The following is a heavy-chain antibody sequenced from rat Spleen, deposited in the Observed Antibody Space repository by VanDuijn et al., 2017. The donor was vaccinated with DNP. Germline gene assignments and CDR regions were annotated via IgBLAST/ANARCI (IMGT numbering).Heavy chain of an antibody. CDR2: INTGSGGT. Sequence: QVQLQQSGAELAKPGSSVKISCKASGYSFTNYFIAWIKQTAGQGLEYIGYINTGSGGTNYNENFRGKATLTVDTSSNTAFMQLSSLTPDDSAVYYCARRRLPYWYFDFWGPGTMVTVSS. D-gene: IGHD1-4*01. J-gene: IGHJ1*01. CDR3: ARRRLPYWYFDF. V-gene: IGHV1-43*01. CDR1: GYSFTNYF.